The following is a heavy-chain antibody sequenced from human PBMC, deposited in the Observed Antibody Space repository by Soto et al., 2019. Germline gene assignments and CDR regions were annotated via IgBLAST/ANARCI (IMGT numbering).Heavy chain of an antibody. V-gene: IGHV1-2*06. D-gene: IGHD4-4*01. Sequence: GASVKVSCKASGYPFNDNQIQWLRRAPGQGLEWMGRINPKSDDTNYAQKFQGRVTMTRDTSIDTAYLELTGLTSDDTATYYCARKHSLDYIRWGFDPWGQGTLVTVSS. CDR1: GYPFNDNQ. CDR2: INPKSDDT. CDR3: ARKHSLDYIRWGFDP. J-gene: IGHJ5*02.